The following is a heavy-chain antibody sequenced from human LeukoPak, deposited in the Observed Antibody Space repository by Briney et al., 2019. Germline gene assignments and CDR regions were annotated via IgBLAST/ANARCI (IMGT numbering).Heavy chain of an antibody. CDR3: ARVQVNRYYYYYMDV. D-gene: IGHD1/OR15-1a*01. V-gene: IGHV1-18*01. CDR1: GYTFTSYG. CDR2: ISAYNGNT. Sequence: AASVKVSCKASGYTFTSYGISWVRQAPGQGLEWMGWISAYNGNTNYAQKLQGRVTMTTDTSTSTAYMELRSLRSDDTAVYYCARVQVNRYYYYYMDVWGIGTTVTVSS. J-gene: IGHJ6*03.